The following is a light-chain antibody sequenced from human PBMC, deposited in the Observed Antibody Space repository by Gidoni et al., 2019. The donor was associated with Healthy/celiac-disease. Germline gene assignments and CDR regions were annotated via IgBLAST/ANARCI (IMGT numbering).Light chain of an antibody. CDR1: QSVLYSSNNKNY. J-gene: IGKJ1*01. V-gene: IGKV4-1*01. Sequence: DIVMTQSPDSLAVSLGERATINCKSSQSVLYSSNNKNYLAWYQQKPGQPPKLLIYWASTRESGVPDRFSGSGSGTDFTLTISGLQAEGVAVYYCQQYYSTPRTFGQGTKVEIK. CDR2: WAS. CDR3: QQYYSTPRT.